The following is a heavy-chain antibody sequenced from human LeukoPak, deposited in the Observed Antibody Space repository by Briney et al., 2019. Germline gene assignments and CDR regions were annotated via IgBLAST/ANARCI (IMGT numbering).Heavy chain of an antibody. V-gene: IGHV4-31*03. D-gene: IGHD3-3*01. CDR2: IYYSGST. CDR1: GGSISSGGYY. Sequence: SETLSLNCTVSGGSISSGGYYWSWIRQHPGKGLEWIGYIYYSGSTYYNPSLKSRVTISVDTSKNQFSLKLSSVTAADTAVYYCARDRNDFWSGSYYGMDVWGQGTTVTVSS. J-gene: IGHJ6*02. CDR3: ARDRNDFWSGSYYGMDV.